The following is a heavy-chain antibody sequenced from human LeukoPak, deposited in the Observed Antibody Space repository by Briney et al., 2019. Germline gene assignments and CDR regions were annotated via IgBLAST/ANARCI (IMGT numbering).Heavy chain of an antibody. Sequence: SETLSHTCAVYGGSFSGYYWSWIRQPPGKGLEWIGEINHSGSTNYNPSLKSRVTISVDTSKNQFSLKLSSVTAADTAVYYCAREAAAGYFDYWGQGTLVTVSS. D-gene: IGHD6-13*01. CDR3: AREAAAGYFDY. J-gene: IGHJ4*02. CDR1: GGSFSGYY. V-gene: IGHV4-34*01. CDR2: INHSGST.